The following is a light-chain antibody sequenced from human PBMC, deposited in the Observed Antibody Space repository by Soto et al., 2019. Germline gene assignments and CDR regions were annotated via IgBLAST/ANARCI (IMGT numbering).Light chain of an antibody. J-gene: IGLJ2*01. V-gene: IGLV3-21*04. CDR1: NIERKS. Sequence: SYELTQPPSVSVAPGKTARLTCGGNNIERKSVHWYQPRPGQAPVLVMYYDNDRPSGIPERFAGSNSGNTATLTISRVEAGDEADYYCQVWDDNSDHVVFGGGTKLTVL. CDR3: QVWDDNSDHVV. CDR2: YDN.